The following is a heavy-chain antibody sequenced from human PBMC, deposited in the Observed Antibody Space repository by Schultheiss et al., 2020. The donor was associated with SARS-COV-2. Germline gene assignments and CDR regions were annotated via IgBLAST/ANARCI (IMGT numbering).Heavy chain of an antibody. D-gene: IGHD2-2*01. V-gene: IGHV5-51*01. CDR2: IYPGDSDT. J-gene: IGHJ6*02. CDR1: GYRFTSNW. Sequence: GESLKISCKGSGYRFTSNWIGWMRQMPGKGLEWMGIIYPGDSDTRYSPSFQGQVTISADKSISTAYLQWSSLKASDTAMYYCARQYWGSSTPYGMDVWGQGTTVTVSS. CDR3: ARQYWGSSTPYGMDV.